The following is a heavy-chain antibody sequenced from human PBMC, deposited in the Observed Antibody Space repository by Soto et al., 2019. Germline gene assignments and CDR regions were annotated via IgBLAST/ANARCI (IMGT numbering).Heavy chain of an antibody. J-gene: IGHJ6*02. V-gene: IGHV1-18*01. CDR1: GYTCTSYG. CDR3: ARQTSRRIDYYYYGMDV. D-gene: IGHD2-15*01. CDR2: LSAYNGNT. Sequence: QVQLVQSGAEVKKTGASVKVSCKASGYTCTSYGISWVRQAPGQGLEWMGWLSAYNGNTNYAQKIQGRVTMTTDTSTSTAYMELRSLRSDDTAVYYCARQTSRRIDYYYYGMDVWGPGTTVTGSS.